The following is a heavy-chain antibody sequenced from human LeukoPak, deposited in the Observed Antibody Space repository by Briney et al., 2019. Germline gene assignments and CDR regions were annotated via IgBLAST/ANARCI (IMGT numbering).Heavy chain of an antibody. CDR2: IASDGSST. CDR3: ARGRPHGNDY. D-gene: IGHD4-23*01. V-gene: IGHV3-74*01. CDR1: GFTFSSYW. J-gene: IGHJ4*02. Sequence: GGSLRLSCAASGFTFSSYWMNWDRQAPGKGLVWVSRIASDGSSTTYADSVKGRFSISRDNAKNTLYLQMNSLRVEDTAVYYCARGRPHGNDYWGQGTLVTVSS.